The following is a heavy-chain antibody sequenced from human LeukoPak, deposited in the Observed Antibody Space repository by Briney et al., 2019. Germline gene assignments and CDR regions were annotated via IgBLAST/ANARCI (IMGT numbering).Heavy chain of an antibody. CDR2: ISYDSTKR. CDR1: RFTFSDYG. Sequence: GGSLRLSCEGSRFTFSDYGMHWVRQAPGKGLEWVAVISYDSTKRYYAHSVKGRFTISRDNSRDTLFLQMDGLRAEDTAVYYCAKDVVVVPVRWFDPWGQGTLVTVSS. J-gene: IGHJ5*02. D-gene: IGHD2-2*01. CDR3: AKDVVVVPVRWFDP. V-gene: IGHV3-30*12.